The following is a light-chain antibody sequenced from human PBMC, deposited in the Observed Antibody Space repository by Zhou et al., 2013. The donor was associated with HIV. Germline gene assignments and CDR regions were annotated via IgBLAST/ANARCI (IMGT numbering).Light chain of an antibody. V-gene: IGKV1-27*01. CDR1: QGISNY. CDR2: AAS. CDR3: QKYNSAPTWT. Sequence: ILLTQSPSSLSASVGDRVTITCRASQGISNYLAWYQQKPGKVPKLLIYAASTLQSGVPSRFSGSGSGTDFTLTISSLQPEDVATYYCQKYNSAPTWTFGQGTKVEIK. J-gene: IGKJ1*01.